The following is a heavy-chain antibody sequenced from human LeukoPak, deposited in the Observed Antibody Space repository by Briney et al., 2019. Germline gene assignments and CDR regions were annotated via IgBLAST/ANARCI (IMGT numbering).Heavy chain of an antibody. CDR1: GFTFSSYW. CDR3: GREGLSGGYSSGWSDY. V-gene: IGHV3-7*01. Sequence: GGSLRLSCAASGFTFSSYWMSWVRQAPGKGLEWVANIKQDGSEKYYVDSVKGRFTIYRDNAKNSLYLQMNSLRAEDTAVYYCGREGLSGGYSSGWSDYWGQGTLVTVSS. D-gene: IGHD6-19*01. J-gene: IGHJ4*02. CDR2: IKQDGSEK.